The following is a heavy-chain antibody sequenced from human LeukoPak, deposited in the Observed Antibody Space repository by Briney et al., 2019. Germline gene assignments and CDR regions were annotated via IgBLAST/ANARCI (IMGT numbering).Heavy chain of an antibody. V-gene: IGHV4-34*01. CDR3: ARHRAFDI. CDR2: INHSGST. Sequence: MTSETLSLTCTVSGGSISSYYWSWIRQPPGKGLEWIGEINHSGSTNYNPSLKSRVTISVDTSKNQFSLKLSSVTAADTAVYYCARHRAFDIWGQGTMVTVSS. J-gene: IGHJ3*02. CDR1: GGSISSYY.